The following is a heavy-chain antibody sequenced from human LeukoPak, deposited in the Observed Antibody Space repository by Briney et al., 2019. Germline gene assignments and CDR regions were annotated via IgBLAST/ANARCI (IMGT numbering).Heavy chain of an antibody. CDR3: ARGVVGATAFAY. CDR1: GGPISGYT. Sequence: SETLFLTCTVSGGPISGYTWSWIRQPAGKGLEWIGRIYASGSTNYNPSLQGRVTMSVDTSRGQFFLMVHSVTAADTAVYYCARGVVGATAFAYWGQGTVVTASS. CDR2: IYASGST. V-gene: IGHV4-4*07. D-gene: IGHD1-26*01. J-gene: IGHJ4*02.